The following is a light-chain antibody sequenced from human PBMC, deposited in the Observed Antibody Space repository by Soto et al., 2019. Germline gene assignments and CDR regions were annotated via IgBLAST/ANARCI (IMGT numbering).Light chain of an antibody. Sequence: DIQMTQSPSTLSASVGDRVTITCRASQSISSWLAWYQQKPGKAPKLLIYDASSLESGVPSRFSGSGSGTEFTLTISSLQPDDFAVYYCQQYNSYPRTFGGGTKVEIK. J-gene: IGKJ4*01. CDR2: DAS. CDR3: QQYNSYPRT. V-gene: IGKV1-5*01. CDR1: QSISSW.